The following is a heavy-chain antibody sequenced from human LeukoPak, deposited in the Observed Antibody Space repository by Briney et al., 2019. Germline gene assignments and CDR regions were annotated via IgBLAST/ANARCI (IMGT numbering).Heavy chain of an antibody. D-gene: IGHD1-26*01. CDR1: GFTFSSYE. CDR2: ISSSGSTI. J-gene: IGHJ2*01. V-gene: IGHV3-48*03. CDR3: ARYSGSYYNWYFDL. Sequence: GGSLRLSCAASGFTFSSYEMNWVRQAPGKGLEWVSYISSSGSTIYYADSVKGRFTISRDNAKNSLYLQMNSLRAEDTAVYFCARYSGSYYNWYFDLWGRGTLVTVSS.